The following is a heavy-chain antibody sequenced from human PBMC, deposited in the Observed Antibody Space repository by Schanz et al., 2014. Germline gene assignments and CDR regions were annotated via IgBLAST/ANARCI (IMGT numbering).Heavy chain of an antibody. Sequence: VQLVESGGGVVQPGRSLRLSCAASGFTFSSYGMHWVRQAPGKGLEWVANIKQDESEKYYVDSVKGRFTISRDSAENSLYLQMNSLRAEDTAVYYCARAGYCTSVSCSLFVSDYWGQGTLVTVSS. CDR3: ARAGYCTSVSCSLFVSDY. V-gene: IGHV3-7*03. J-gene: IGHJ4*02. D-gene: IGHD2-2*03. CDR2: IKQDESEK. CDR1: GFTFSSYG.